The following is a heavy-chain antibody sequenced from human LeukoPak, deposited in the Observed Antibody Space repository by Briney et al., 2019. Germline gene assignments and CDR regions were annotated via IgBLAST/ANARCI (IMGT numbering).Heavy chain of an antibody. Sequence: ASVKVSCKASGYTFTSYYMHWVRQAPGQGLEWMGIINPSGGSTSYAQKFQGRVTMTRDTSTSTVYMELSSLRSEDTAVYYCAVEDRVRGGLVYWGQGTLVTVSS. J-gene: IGHJ4*02. CDR3: AVEDRVRGGLVY. CDR2: INPSGGST. D-gene: IGHD3-10*01. CDR1: GYTFTSYY. V-gene: IGHV1-46*01.